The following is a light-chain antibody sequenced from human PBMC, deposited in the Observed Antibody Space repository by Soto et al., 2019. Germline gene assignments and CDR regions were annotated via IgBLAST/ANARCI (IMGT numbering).Light chain of an antibody. J-gene: IGKJ5*01. CDR2: GAS. V-gene: IGKV3-15*01. Sequence: EIVMTQSPATLSVSPGESATLSCRATQNILRNLAWYQHKPGQPPRLLFYGASTRATGIPGRFSASGSGTEFTLTISSLQSEDFAVYYCQESMAGFGQGTRLEI. CDR1: QNILRN. CDR3: QESMAG.